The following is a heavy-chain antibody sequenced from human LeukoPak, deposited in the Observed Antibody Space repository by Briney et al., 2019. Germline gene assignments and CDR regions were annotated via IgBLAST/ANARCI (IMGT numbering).Heavy chain of an antibody. CDR1: GFTFSSYW. J-gene: IGHJ4*02. V-gene: IGHV3-7*03. CDR2: IKQDGSEK. Sequence: GGSLRLSCAASGFTFSSYWMSWVRQAPGKGLEWVANIKQDGSEKYYVDSVKGRFTISRDNAKNTLYLQMNSLRAEDTAVYYCAKDTSVSQWLVPIDYWGQGTLVTVSS. D-gene: IGHD6-19*01. CDR3: AKDTSVSQWLVPIDY.